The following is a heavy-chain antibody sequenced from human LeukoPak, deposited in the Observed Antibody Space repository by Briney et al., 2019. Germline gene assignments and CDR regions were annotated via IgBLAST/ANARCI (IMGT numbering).Heavy chain of an antibody. D-gene: IGHD2-21*02. CDR2: INHSGST. J-gene: IGHJ4*02. CDR3: ARSGTYCGGDCSDY. V-gene: IGHV4-34*01. CDR1: GGSFSGYY. Sequence: SETLSLTCAVYGGSFSGYYWSWIRQPPGKGLEWIGEINHSGSTNYNPSLKSRVTISVDTSKNQLSLKLSSVTAADTAVYYCARSGTYCGGDCSDYWGQGTLVTVSS.